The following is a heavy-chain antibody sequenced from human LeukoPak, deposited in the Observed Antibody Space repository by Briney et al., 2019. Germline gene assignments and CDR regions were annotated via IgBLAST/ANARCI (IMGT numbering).Heavy chain of an antibody. V-gene: IGHV4-31*03. CDR2: IYYSGST. Sequence: SQTLSLTCTVSGGSISSGGYYWSWIRQHPGKGLECIGYIYYSGSTYYNPSLKSRVTISVDTSKNQFSLKLSSVTAADTAVYYCARDKGLGRHHLSAFDYWGQGALVTVSS. CDR1: GGSISSGGYY. CDR3: ARDKGLGRHHLSAFDY. J-gene: IGHJ4*02. D-gene: IGHD7-27*01.